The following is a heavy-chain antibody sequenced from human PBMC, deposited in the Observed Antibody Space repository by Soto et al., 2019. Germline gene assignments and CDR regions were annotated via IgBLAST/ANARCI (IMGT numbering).Heavy chain of an antibody. V-gene: IGHV3-30*18. CDR1: GFTFSSYG. Sequence: QVQLVESGGGVVQPGRSLRLSCAASGFTFSSYGMHWVRQAPGKGLEWVAVISYDGSNKYYADSVKGRFTISRDNSKNALYLQMNSLRAEDTAVYYCANAGNSGWFDYWVQGTLVTVSS. CDR3: ANAGNSGWFDY. CDR2: ISYDGSNK. D-gene: IGHD6-19*01. J-gene: IGHJ4*02.